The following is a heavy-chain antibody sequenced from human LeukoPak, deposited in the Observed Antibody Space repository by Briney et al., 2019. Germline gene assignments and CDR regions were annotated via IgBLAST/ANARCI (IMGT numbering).Heavy chain of an antibody. V-gene: IGHV3-43*02. J-gene: IGHJ6*03. CDR1: GFTFDGYA. CDR3: AKGDYYYYMDV. CDR2: ISGDGGST. Sequence: GGSLRLSCAASGFTFDGYAMHWVRQAPGKGLEWVSLISGDGGSTYYADSVKGRFTISRDNSKNSLYLQMNSLRIEDTALYYCAKGDYYYYMDVWGKGTTATVSS.